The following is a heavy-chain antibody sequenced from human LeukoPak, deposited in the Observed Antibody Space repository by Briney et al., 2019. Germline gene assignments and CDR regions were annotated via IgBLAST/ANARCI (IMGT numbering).Heavy chain of an antibody. CDR3: ARVGDGYNYDYCCYMDV. CDR1: GYTFTSYD. J-gene: IGHJ6*03. D-gene: IGHD5-24*01. V-gene: IGHV1-8*01. CDR2: MNPNSGNT. Sequence: ASVKVSCKASGYTFTSYDINWVRQATGQGLEWMGWMNPNSGNTGYAQKFQGRVTMTRNTSISTAYMELSSLRSEDTAVYYCARVGDGYNYDYCCYMDVWGKGTTVTISS.